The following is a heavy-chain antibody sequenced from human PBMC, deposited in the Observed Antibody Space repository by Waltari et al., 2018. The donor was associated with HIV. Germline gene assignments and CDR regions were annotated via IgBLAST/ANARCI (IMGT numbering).Heavy chain of an antibody. V-gene: IGHV3-23*01. CDR3: AKEGLGYSGYERRASYFDY. D-gene: IGHD5-12*01. J-gene: IGHJ4*02. CDR2: VSCSGART. CDR1: GFTFRSYA. Sequence: EVQLLESGGGLVQPGGSLRLSCAASGFTFRSYAMNWVRQAPGKRREWVPGVSCSGARTTYADSVEGRFTISRDNSKHTLYRQLKSLRAEDTAVYYCAKEGLGYSGYERRASYFDYWGQGTLVTVSS.